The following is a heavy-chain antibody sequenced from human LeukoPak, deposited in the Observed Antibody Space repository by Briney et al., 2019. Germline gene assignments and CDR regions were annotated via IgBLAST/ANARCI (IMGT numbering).Heavy chain of an antibody. V-gene: IGHV3-23*01. CDR2: ISGSGGST. J-gene: IGHJ4*02. D-gene: IGHD3-10*01. Sequence: GGSLRLSCAASGFTYSSYAMSWVRHAPGKGLELVSAISGSGGSTYYADSVKGRFTISRDNSKNTLYLQMNSLRAEDTAVYYCAKEGHYYGSGSYPVYWGQGTLVTVSS. CDR3: AKEGHYYGSGSYPVY. CDR1: GFTYSSYA.